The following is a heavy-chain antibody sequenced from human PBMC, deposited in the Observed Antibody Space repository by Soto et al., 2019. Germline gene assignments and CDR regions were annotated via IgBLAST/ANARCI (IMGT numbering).Heavy chain of an antibody. CDR1: GYTFTSYY. CDR2: INPSGGST. CDR3: ARGLRGMVRGVYYFDY. J-gene: IGHJ4*02. V-gene: IGHV1-46*01. D-gene: IGHD3-10*01. Sequence: QVQLVQSGAEVKKPGASVKVSCKASGYTFTSYYMHWVRQAPGQGLEWMGIINPSGGSTSYAQKFQGRVTMTRDTSTRTVYMELSSLRSEDTAVYYCARGLRGMVRGVYYFDYWGQGTLVTVSS.